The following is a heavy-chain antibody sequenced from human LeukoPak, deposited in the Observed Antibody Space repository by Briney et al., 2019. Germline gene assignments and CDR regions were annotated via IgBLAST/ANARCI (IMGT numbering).Heavy chain of an antibody. V-gene: IGHV1-2*02. J-gene: IGHJ3*02. CDR2: INSNSGGT. CDR1: GYSFTDYY. D-gene: IGHD6-13*01. CDR3: ASQLLSLQQLVMGDAFDI. Sequence: ASVTVSCKASGYSFTDYYMHWVRQAPAQGLEWMGWINSNSGGTKYTQKFQGRVTMTRDTSISTAYMELSSLRSDDTAVYYCASQLLSLQQLVMGDAFDIWGQGTVVIVSS.